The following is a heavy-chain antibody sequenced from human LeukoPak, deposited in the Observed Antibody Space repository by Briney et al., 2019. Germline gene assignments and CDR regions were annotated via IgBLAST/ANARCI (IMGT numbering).Heavy chain of an antibody. V-gene: IGHV3-30*07. Sequence: GGSLRLSCAASGFIFSSFAMHWVRQAPGKALEWVTVVSYDGSNEYYADSAKGRFTISRDNSKNTLFLQMNSLRAEDTAVYYCARMVVWFGELLILTFDYWGQGTLVTVSS. CDR3: ARMVVWFGELLILTFDY. J-gene: IGHJ4*02. CDR1: GFIFSSFA. D-gene: IGHD3-10*01. CDR2: VSYDGSNE.